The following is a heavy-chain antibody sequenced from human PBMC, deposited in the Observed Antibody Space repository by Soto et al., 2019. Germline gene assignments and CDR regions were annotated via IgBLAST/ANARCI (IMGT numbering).Heavy chain of an antibody. CDR3: AIESEDLTSNFDD. Sequence: GGSLRLSCAASGFTFTRYSMNRVRQSPGKRVESVSSISNTXNYIYYGGYMKGRFTISRDNAKNSMYLEMKSLRAEDTAVYYCAIESEDLTSNFDDWGQGTLVTVSS. J-gene: IGHJ4*02. CDR1: GFTFTRYS. V-gene: IGHV3-21*06. CDR2: ISNTXNYI.